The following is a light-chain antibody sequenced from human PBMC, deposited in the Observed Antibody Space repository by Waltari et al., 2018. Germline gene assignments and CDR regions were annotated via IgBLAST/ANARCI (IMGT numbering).Light chain of an antibody. J-gene: IGLJ3*02. CDR1: SGSVGMFNL. CDR3: CSYAGNKWL. V-gene: IGLV2-23*02. Sequence: QSALTQPASVSGSPGQSITISCSGSSGSVGMFNLVSWAQQHPGKAPHLIIYHVDDRPSGVSYRFSASKSGHTASLTISGLQPEDEADYYCCSYAGNKWLFGGGTKVTVL. CDR2: HVD.